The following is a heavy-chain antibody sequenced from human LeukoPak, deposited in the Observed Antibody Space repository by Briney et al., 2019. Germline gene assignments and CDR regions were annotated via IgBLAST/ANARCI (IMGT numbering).Heavy chain of an antibody. Sequence: ASVKVSCKASGYTFTGYYMHWVRQAPGQGPEWMGWINPNSGGTNYAQKFQGRVTMTRDTSISTAYMELSRLRSDDTAVYYCASLPDSSGYYPSNGYYYYGMDVRGQGTTVTVSS. CDR1: GYTFTGYY. J-gene: IGHJ6*02. D-gene: IGHD3-22*01. CDR2: INPNSGGT. CDR3: ASLPDSSGYYPSNGYYYYGMDV. V-gene: IGHV1-2*02.